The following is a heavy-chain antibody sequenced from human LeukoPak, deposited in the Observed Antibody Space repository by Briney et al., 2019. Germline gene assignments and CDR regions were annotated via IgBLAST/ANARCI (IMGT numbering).Heavy chain of an antibody. V-gene: IGHV3-23*01. Sequence: GGSLRLSCAASGFTFSSYAMSWVRQAPGKGLEWVSAISGSGGSTYYADSVKGRFTISRDNSKNTLYLQMNSLRAEDTAVYHCANGSLKSPRSGYYYYYGMDVWGKGTTVTVSS. J-gene: IGHJ6*04. CDR3: ANGSLKSPRSGYYYYYGMDV. D-gene: IGHD2-15*01. CDR2: ISGSGGST. CDR1: GFTFSSYA.